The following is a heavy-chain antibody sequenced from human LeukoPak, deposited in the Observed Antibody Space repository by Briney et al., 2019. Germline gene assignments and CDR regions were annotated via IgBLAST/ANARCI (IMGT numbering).Heavy chain of an antibody. D-gene: IGHD3-3*01. V-gene: IGHV3-21*01. J-gene: IGHJ2*01. Sequence: GGSLRLSCAASGFTFSSYSMNWVRQAPGNGLEWVSSISSSSSYIYYADSVKGRFTISRDNAKNSLYLQMNSLRAEDTAVYYCARLVLAGDYDFWSGYHWYFDLWGRGTLVTVSS. CDR1: GFTFSSYS. CDR3: ARLVLAGDYDFWSGYHWYFDL. CDR2: ISSSSSYI.